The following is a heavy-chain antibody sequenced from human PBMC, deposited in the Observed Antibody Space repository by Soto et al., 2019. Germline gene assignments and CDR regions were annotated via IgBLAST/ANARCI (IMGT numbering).Heavy chain of an antibody. CDR3: ALEWGSQDAIPSVKNDY. Sequence: QVQLVQSGAEVKKPGSSVKVSCKASGGTFSSYAISWVRQAPGQGLEWMGGIIPIFGTENYAQKFQGRVTITADESTSTAYMELSSRRSEDTAVYYCALEWGSQDAIPSVKNDYWGQGTLVTVSS. CDR1: GGTFSSYA. D-gene: IGHD2-15*01. V-gene: IGHV1-69*01. J-gene: IGHJ4*02. CDR2: IIPIFGTE.